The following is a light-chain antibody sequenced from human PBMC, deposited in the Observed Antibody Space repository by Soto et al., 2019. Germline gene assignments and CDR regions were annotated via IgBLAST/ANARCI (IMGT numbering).Light chain of an antibody. CDR1: QAVPNN. V-gene: IGKV1-9*01. CDR3: QQVKTYPRT. J-gene: IGKJ4*01. CDR2: EES. Sequence: DIHLTLSPSFLSASVGDRVTITCRPSQAVPNNMAWYQQKPGKPPKLLIYEESTLHSGVPSRFSGRKSGTQVTLTIDSLQPEDFATYYCQQVKTYPRTFGGGTKVDIK.